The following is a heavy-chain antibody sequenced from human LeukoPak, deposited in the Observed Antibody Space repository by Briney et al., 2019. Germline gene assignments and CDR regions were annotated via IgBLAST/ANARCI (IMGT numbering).Heavy chain of an antibody. J-gene: IGHJ4*02. Sequence: SGGSLRLSCAASGFTFSSYWMSWVRPAPGKGLEWVANIKQDESEKYYVDSVKGRFTISRDNAKNSLYLQMNSLRAEDTAVYYCARASGDDFWSGYGVLDYWGQGTLVTVSS. CDR3: ARASGDDFWSGYGVLDY. V-gene: IGHV3-7*01. CDR1: GFTFSSYW. CDR2: IKQDESEK. D-gene: IGHD3-3*01.